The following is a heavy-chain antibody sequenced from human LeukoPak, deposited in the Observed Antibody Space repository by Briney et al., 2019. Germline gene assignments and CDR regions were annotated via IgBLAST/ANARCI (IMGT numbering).Heavy chain of an antibody. Sequence: SETLSLTCTVSGGSISSYYWSWIRQSPGKGLEWVGHIYYSGSTNYNPSLKSRGTISVDTSKNQFSLKLSSVTAADPAVYYCARGITIFGVVSSAFDLWGQGTVVTVSS. CDR2: IYYSGST. CDR3: ARGITIFGVVSSAFDL. V-gene: IGHV4-59*08. J-gene: IGHJ3*01. CDR1: GGSISSYY. D-gene: IGHD3-3*01.